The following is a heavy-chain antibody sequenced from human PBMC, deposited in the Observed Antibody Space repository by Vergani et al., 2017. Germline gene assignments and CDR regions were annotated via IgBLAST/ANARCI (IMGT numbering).Heavy chain of an antibody. V-gene: IGHV3-30-3*01. Sequence: VQLLESGGGVVQPGRSLRLSCAASGFTFSSYAMHWVRQAPGKGLEWVAVISYDGSNKYYADSVKGRFTISRDNSKNTLYLQMNSLRAEDTAVYYCARDPLGAHFDYWGQGTLVTVSS. CDR1: GFTFSSYA. J-gene: IGHJ4*02. CDR2: ISYDGSNK. CDR3: ARDPLGAHFDY.